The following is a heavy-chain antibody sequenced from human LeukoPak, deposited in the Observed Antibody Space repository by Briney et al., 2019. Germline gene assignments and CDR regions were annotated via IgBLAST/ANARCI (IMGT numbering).Heavy chain of an antibody. J-gene: IGHJ4*02. CDR2: IYYSGST. CDR3: ACQTTVTIDY. D-gene: IGHD4-17*01. Sequence: TSETLSLTCTVSGGSISSYYWSWIRQPPGKGLEWIGYIYYSGSTNYNPSLKSRVTISVDTSKNQFSLKLSSVTAADTAVYYCACQTTVTIDYWGQGTLVTVSS. CDR1: GGSISSYY. V-gene: IGHV4-59*01.